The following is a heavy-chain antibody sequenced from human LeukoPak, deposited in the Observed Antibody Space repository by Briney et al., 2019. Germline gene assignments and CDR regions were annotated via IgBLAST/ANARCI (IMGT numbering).Heavy chain of an antibody. Sequence: GRSLRLSCAASGFTFSSYDMHWVRQTTGKGLEWVSAIGTAGDPYYPGSVKGRFTISRENAKNSLYLQMNSLRAGDTAVYSCARDRGYCSSTSCYYYGMDVWGKGTTVTVSS. V-gene: IGHV3-13*05. CDR3: ARDRGYCSSTSCYYYGMDV. J-gene: IGHJ6*04. D-gene: IGHD2-2*01. CDR2: IGTAGDP. CDR1: GFTFSSYD.